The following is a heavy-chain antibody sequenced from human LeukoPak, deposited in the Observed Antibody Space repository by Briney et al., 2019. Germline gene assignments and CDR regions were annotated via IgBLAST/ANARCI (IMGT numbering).Heavy chain of an antibody. CDR3: ARASYSYDISGWVPFDY. V-gene: IGHV4-34*01. J-gene: IGHJ4*02. D-gene: IGHD3-22*01. CDR2: INHSGST. Sequence: SETLSLTCAVYGGSFSGYYWSWIRQPPGKGLEWIGEINHSGSTNYNSSLKSRVTISVDTSKNQFSLRLSSVTAADTAVYYCARASYSYDISGWVPFDYWGQGTLVTVSS. CDR1: GGSFSGYY.